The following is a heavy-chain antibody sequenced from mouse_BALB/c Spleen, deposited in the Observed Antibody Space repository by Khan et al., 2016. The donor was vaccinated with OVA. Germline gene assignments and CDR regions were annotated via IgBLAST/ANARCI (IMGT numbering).Heavy chain of an antibody. Sequence: QMQLEESGAELAKPGASVKMSCTASGYTFTTYWIHWVKQRPGQGLEWIGYINPSTDYTEYNQKFKDKATLTTDKSSSAAYMQLSSLTSEDTAVKYCTRRGLYGLFTFWGQGTLVTVSA. D-gene: IGHD1-1*02. CDR2: INPSTDYT. CDR3: TRRGLYGLFTF. CDR1: GYTFTTYW. V-gene: IGHV1-7*01. J-gene: IGHJ3*01.